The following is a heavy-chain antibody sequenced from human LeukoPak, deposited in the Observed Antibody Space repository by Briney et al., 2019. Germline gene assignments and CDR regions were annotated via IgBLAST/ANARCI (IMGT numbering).Heavy chain of an antibody. J-gene: IGHJ4*02. V-gene: IGHV4-59*08. CDR1: GGSITSHY. CDR3: ARHMLGYCSGGTCPYYFDY. D-gene: IGHD2-15*01. CDR2: ISYSESA. Sequence: SETLSLTCTVSGGSITSHYWSWIRQPPGRGLEWIGYISYSESANYNPSLKSRVTISVDTSKNQFSLKLTSVTAADTAVYYCARHMLGYCSGGTCPYYFDYWGQGTLVTVSS.